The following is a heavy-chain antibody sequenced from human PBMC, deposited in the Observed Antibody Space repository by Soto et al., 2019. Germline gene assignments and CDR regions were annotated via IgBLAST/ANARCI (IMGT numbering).Heavy chain of an antibody. J-gene: IGHJ4*02. D-gene: IGHD1-26*01. CDR1: GFTFSSYA. Sequence: GGSLRLSCAASGFTFSSYAMHWVRQAPGKGLEWVAVISYDGSNKYYADSVKGRFTISRDNSKNTLYLQMNSLRAEDTAVYYCARELEGYSGSYFDYWGQGTLVTVSS. CDR2: ISYDGSNK. V-gene: IGHV3-30-3*01. CDR3: ARELEGYSGSYFDY.